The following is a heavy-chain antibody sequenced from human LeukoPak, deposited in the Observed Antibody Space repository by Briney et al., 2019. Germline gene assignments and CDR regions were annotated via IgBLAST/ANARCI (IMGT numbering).Heavy chain of an antibody. CDR1: GGTFSSYT. J-gene: IGHJ6*02. CDR3: ARELRFLEWLPPGYYGMDV. V-gene: IGHV1-69*04. D-gene: IGHD3-3*01. Sequence: SVKVSCKASGGTFSSYTISWVRQAPVQGLEWMGRIIPILGIANYAQKFQGRVTITADKSTSTAYMELSSLRSEDTAVYYCARELRFLEWLPPGYYGMDVWGQGTTVTVSS. CDR2: IIPILGIA.